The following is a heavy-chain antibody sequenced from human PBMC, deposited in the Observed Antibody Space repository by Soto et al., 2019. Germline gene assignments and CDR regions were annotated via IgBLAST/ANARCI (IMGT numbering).Heavy chain of an antibody. J-gene: IGHJ5*02. D-gene: IGHD6-13*01. V-gene: IGHV4-4*02. CDR2: IYHSGST. Sequence: QVQLQESGPGLVKPSGTLSLTCAVSGGSISSSNWWSWVRQPPGKGLEWIGEIYHSGSTNYNPSLKSRVTRSVDKSKNQFSLKLRSVTAADTAVYYCARGRRIAAAGSFRWFDPWGQGTLVTVSS. CDR3: ARGRRIAAAGSFRWFDP. CDR1: GGSISSSNW.